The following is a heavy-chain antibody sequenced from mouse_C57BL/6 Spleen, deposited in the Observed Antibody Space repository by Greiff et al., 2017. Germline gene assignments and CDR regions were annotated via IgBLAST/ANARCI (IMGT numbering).Heavy chain of an antibody. D-gene: IGHD2-14*01. CDR1: GYTFTSYW. Sequence: QVQLKQPGAELVMPGASVKLSCKASGYTFTSYWMHWVKQRPGQGLEWIGEIDPSDSYTNYNQKFKGKSTLTVDKSSSTAYMQLSSLTSEDSAVYYCARGYDEGFDYWGQGTTLTVSS. V-gene: IGHV1-69*01. J-gene: IGHJ2*01. CDR2: IDPSDSYT. CDR3: ARGYDEGFDY.